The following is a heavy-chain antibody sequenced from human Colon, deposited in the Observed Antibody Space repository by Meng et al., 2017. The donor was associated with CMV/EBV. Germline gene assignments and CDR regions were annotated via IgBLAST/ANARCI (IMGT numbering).Heavy chain of an antibody. CDR1: GYTFTNYW. V-gene: IGHV5-51*01. J-gene: IGHJ5*02. D-gene: IGHD5/OR15-5a*01. CDR3: ARGIVSKPFDL. CDR2: IFPANSET. Sequence: GESLKISCWTSGYTFTNYWIGWVRQMPGKGLEWMGNIFPANSETRYSPSFRGRVTFSADESNSTAYLQWSSLEASDTGVYYCARGIVSKPFDLWGQGTLVNVSS.